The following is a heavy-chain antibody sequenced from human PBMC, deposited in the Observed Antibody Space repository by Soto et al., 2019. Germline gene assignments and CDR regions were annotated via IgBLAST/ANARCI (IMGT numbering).Heavy chain of an antibody. Sequence: PGGSLRLSCVGSGLSLSNIWTSWVRQAPGKGLEWVANIKQGGTETYYVDSVKGRFTISKDHAKNSLYLQMNSLRVEDTALYYCASLDTARVETAGYWGQGTRVTVPS. CDR3: ASLDTARVETAGY. V-gene: IGHV3-7*01. CDR2: IKQGGTET. J-gene: IGHJ4*02. CDR1: GLSLSNIW. D-gene: IGHD5-18*01.